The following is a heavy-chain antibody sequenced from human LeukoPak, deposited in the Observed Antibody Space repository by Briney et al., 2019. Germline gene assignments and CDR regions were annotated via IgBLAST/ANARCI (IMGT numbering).Heavy chain of an antibody. D-gene: IGHD3-22*01. CDR1: GGSISSGGYY. J-gene: IGHJ5*02. V-gene: IGHV4-31*03. CDR2: IYYSGST. CDR3: ARDPKDYYDSSGYSS. Sequence: SETLSLTCTVSGGSISSGGYYWSWLRQHPGKGLEWIGYIYYSGSTYYNPSLKSRVTISVDTSKNQFSLKLSSVTAADTAVYYCARDPKDYYDSSGYSSWGQGTLVTVSS.